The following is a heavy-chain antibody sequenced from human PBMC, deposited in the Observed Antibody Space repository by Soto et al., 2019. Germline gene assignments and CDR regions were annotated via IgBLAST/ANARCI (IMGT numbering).Heavy chain of an antibody. CDR3: ARDDTTGLFDF. J-gene: IGHJ4*02. CDR2: ISHTGST. CDR1: TGSMRTYY. V-gene: IGHV4-59*01. Sequence: QVQLQESGPGLVRPAETLSLTCSVSTGSMRTYYWTWIRQAPGKGLEWIGQISHTGSTKYNPSLERRVTISVDTSRKQFSLTLASVPASDTALYYCARDDTTGLFDFWGQGTLVTVSS. D-gene: IGHD4-17*01.